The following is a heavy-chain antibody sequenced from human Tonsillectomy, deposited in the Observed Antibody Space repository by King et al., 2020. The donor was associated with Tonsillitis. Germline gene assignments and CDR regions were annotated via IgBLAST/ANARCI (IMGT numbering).Heavy chain of an antibody. CDR3: ASPRYCGGDCYYGAFDI. D-gene: IGHD2-21*02. CDR2: IYPGDSDT. J-gene: IGHJ3*02. CDR1: GYSFTSYW. Sequence: QLVQSGAEVKKPGASLKIFCQGSGYSFTSYWIGWVRQMPGKGLEWMGIIYPGDSDTRYSPSFQGQVTISADNSINTTYLQWSSLKASDTAMYYCASPRYCGGDCYYGAFDIWGQGTMVTVSS. V-gene: IGHV5-51*03.